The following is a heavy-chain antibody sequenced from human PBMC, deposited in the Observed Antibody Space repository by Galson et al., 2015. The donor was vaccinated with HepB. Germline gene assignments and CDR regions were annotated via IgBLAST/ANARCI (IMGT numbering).Heavy chain of an antibody. CDR1: GGTFSSYA. Sequence: SVKVSCKASGGTFSSYAISWVRQAPGQGLEWMGGIIPIFGTANYAQKFQGRVTITADESTSTAYMELSSLRSEDTAVYYCARGLWGIYGGNSDYYYYYGMDVWGQGTTVTVSS. D-gene: IGHD4-23*01. V-gene: IGHV1-69*13. CDR3: ARGLWGIYGGNSDYYYYYGMDV. CDR2: IIPIFGTA. J-gene: IGHJ6*02.